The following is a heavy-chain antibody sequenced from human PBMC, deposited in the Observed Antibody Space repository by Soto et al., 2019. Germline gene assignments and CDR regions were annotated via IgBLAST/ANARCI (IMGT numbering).Heavy chain of an antibody. CDR1: GGSISASY. CDR2: VYYTGST. D-gene: IGHD6-19*01. Sequence: SETLSLTYSVSGGSISASYWSWIRQSPGKGLEWLGYVYYTGSTNYSPSLRSRVSISVDTSKNEFSLRLSSVTAADTAVYFCARSVAVPGAHIDYWGQGTKVTVSS. CDR3: ARSVAVPGAHIDY. V-gene: IGHV4-59*01. J-gene: IGHJ4*02.